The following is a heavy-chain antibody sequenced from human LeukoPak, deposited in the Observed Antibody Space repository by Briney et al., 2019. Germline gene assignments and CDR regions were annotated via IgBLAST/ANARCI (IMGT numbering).Heavy chain of an antibody. D-gene: IGHD5-18*01. CDR1: GGSISSGSYY. Sequence: SQTLSLTCTVSGGSISSGSYYWSWIRQPAGKGLEWIGRIYTSGSTNYNLSLKSRVTISVDTSKNQFSLKLSSVTAADTAVYYCARDKQLDAFDIWGQGTMVTVSS. CDR2: IYTSGST. CDR3: ARDKQLDAFDI. J-gene: IGHJ3*02. V-gene: IGHV4-61*02.